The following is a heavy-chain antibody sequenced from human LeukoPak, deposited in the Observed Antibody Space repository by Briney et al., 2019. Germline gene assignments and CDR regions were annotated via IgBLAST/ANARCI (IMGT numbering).Heavy chain of an antibody. D-gene: IGHD3-10*01. J-gene: IGHJ3*01. V-gene: IGHV3-11*01. Sequence: PGGSLRLSCSASGFTFSNYYMSWIRQAPGKGLEWVSYISPSATTVYYADSLKGRATISRDNAKNSLDLQMNSLRAEDTAVYYCVRGDYGLYAFDVWGQGTMVTVSS. CDR3: VRGDYGLYAFDV. CDR2: ISPSATTV. CDR1: GFTFSNYY.